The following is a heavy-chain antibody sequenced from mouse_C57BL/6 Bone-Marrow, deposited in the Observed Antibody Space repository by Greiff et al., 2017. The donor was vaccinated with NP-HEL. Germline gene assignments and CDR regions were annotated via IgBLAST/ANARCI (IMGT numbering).Heavy chain of an antibody. V-gene: IGHV1-55*01. CDR1: GYTFTSYW. J-gene: IGHJ1*03. CDR2: IYPGSGST. CDR3: ARGYYGRSYGWYFDV. D-gene: IGHD1-1*01. Sequence: QVQLQQPGAELVKPGASVKMSCKASGYTFTSYWITWVKQRPGQGLEWIGDIYPGSGSTNYNEKFKSKATLTVDTSSSTAYMQLSSRTSEDSAVYYCARGYYGRSYGWYFDVWGTGTTVTVSS.